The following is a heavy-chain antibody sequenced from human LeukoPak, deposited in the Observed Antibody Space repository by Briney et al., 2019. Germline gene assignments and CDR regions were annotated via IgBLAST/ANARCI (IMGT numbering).Heavy chain of an antibody. D-gene: IGHD3-10*01. Sequence: PSETLSLTCTVSGDSISSSSYYWGWIRQPPGKGLEWIGSIYYSGSTYYNPSLKSRVTISVDTSKNQFSLKLDSVTAADTAVYYCSRDPPCFGNRDDFDMWGQGTMVTVSS. CDR3: SRDPPCFGNRDDFDM. CDR1: GDSISSSSYY. V-gene: IGHV4-39*07. CDR2: IYYSGST. J-gene: IGHJ3*02.